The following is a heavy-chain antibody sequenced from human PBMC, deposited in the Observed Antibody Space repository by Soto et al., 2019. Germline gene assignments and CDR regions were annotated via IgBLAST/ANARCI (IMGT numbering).Heavy chain of an antibody. CDR3: ARDIGSYAYGEGY. CDR1: GGSINSYW. D-gene: IGHD3-10*01. Sequence: SETLSLTCSVSGGSINSYWLSWIRQPAGKGLEWIGRVYSSGTTGYNPSLNSRATLSVETSKNQFSLKLSSVTAADTAVYYCARDIGSYAYGEGYWGQGIQVTVYS. V-gene: IGHV4-4*07. CDR2: VYSSGTT. J-gene: IGHJ4*02.